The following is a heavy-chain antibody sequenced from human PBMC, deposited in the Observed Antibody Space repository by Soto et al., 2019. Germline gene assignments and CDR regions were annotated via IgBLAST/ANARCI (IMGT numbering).Heavy chain of an antibody. CDR3: ARELYSCGGDCPYYMDY. Sequence: QAQLVQSGAEVKKPGASVRVSCKTSGYPFIDYFIHWVRQAPGQGLEWLGIISLYHHSTSSAQKFPGRLTVTADTSTTTVYMDLSSLTSEDSAVYWCARELYSCGGDCPYYMDYWGQGTLVTVSS. J-gene: IGHJ4*02. V-gene: IGHV1-46*01. CDR2: ISLYHHST. CDR1: GYPFIDYF. D-gene: IGHD2-21*02.